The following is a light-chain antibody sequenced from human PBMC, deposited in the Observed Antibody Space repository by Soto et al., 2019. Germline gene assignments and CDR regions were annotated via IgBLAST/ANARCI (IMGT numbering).Light chain of an antibody. CDR1: QSVGTN. J-gene: IGKJ1*01. V-gene: IGKV3-15*01. Sequence: EIVMTQSPATLSVSPGERATLSCRASQSVGTNLAWYQQKPGQAPRLLMYGASTRAAGIPAGFSGSGSGTEFTLTITSLQSEYSAVYFCQQHNDWPWTFGRGTKVDIK. CDR3: QQHNDWPWT. CDR2: GAS.